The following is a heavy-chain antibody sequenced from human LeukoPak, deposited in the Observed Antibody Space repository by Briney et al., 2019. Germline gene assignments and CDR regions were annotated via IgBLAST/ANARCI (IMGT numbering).Heavy chain of an antibody. V-gene: IGHV3-74*03. CDR1: GFTFSTHW. CDR2: INNDGTTT. J-gene: IGHJ4*02. CDR3: LSCIAPNCYEF. Sequence: PGGSLRPSCAASGFTFSTHWMHWVRQAPGKGLVWVSCINNDGTTTTYADSVKGRFTISRDNAKSTLYLQMNSLRAEDTAVYYCLSCIAPNCYEFWGQGAPVTVSS. D-gene: IGHD2-2*01.